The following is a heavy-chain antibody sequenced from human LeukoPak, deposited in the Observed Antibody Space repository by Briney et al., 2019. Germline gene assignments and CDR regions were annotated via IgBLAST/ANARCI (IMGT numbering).Heavy chain of an antibody. V-gene: IGHV3-30*04. J-gene: IGHJ4*02. CDR2: ISYDGSNK. CDR1: GFTFSSYA. CDR3: AKGVVTYYYDSSGYYFFDY. D-gene: IGHD3-22*01. Sequence: PGGSLRLSCAASGFTFSSYAMHWVRQAPGKGLEWVAVISYDGSNKYYADSVKGRFTISRDNAKNSLYLQMNSLRAEDTAVYYCAKGVVTYYYDSSGYYFFDYWGQGTLVTVSS.